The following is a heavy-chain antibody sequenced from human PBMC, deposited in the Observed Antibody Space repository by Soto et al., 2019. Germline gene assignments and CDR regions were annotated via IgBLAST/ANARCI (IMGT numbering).Heavy chain of an antibody. D-gene: IGHD5-12*01. J-gene: IGHJ5*02. Sequence: PGGSLRLSCAASGFTFSSYGMHWVRQAPGKGLEWVAVIWYDGGNKYYADSVKGRFTISRDNSKNTLYLQMNSLRAEDTAVYYCARDGYDPRGFDPWGQGTLVTVSS. CDR3: ARDGYDPRGFDP. CDR1: GFTFSSYG. CDR2: IWYDGGNK. V-gene: IGHV3-33*01.